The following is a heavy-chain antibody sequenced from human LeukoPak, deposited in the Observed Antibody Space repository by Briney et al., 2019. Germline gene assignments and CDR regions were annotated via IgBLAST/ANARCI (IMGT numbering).Heavy chain of an antibody. D-gene: IGHD2-2*01. J-gene: IGHJ5*02. CDR3: ARAVPAAILNWFDP. Sequence: PSETLSLTCTVSGGSISSYYWSWIRQPPGKGLEWIGYIYYSGSTNYNPSLKSRVTISVDTSKNQFSLKLSSVTAADTAVYYCARAVPAAILNWFDPWGQGTLVTVSS. CDR2: IYYSGST. CDR1: GGSISSYY. V-gene: IGHV4-59*01.